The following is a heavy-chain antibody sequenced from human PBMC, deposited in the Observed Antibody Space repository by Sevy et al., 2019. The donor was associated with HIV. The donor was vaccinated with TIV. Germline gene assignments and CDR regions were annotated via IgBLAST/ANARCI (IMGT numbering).Heavy chain of an antibody. CDR3: ATCSSGNCFTAERSFDI. Sequence: GGSLRLSCAASAFNFSDYYINWIRQAPGKGLEWISYISSSGTYTNYADSVEGRFTISRDNGKNSVYLQMHSLRAEDAAVYYCATCSSGNCFTAERSFDIWGQGTMVTVSS. D-gene: IGHD2-2*02. V-gene: IGHV3-11*06. J-gene: IGHJ3*02. CDR2: ISSSGTYT. CDR1: AFNFSDYY.